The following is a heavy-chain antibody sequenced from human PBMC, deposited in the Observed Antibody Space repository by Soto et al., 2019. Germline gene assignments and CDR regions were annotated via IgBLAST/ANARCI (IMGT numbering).Heavy chain of an antibody. CDR2: IYPPGST. V-gene: IGHV4-4*07. CDR3: ATGRSEIVPGAMDT. Sequence: VKLQEPGPGLVKPSETLSLSCPFSGGSFISYSCNGVRKSAGKGREWIGRIYPPGSTTYNPSLKSRLTMSVDTSKNQFSLRLTSMTAADTAVYYCATGRSEIVPGAMDTWGQGTLVTVSS. D-gene: IGHD2-2*01. CDR1: GGSFISYS. J-gene: IGHJ5*02.